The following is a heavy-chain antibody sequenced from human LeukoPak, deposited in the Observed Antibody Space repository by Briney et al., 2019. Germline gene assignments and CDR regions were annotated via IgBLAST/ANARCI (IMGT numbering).Heavy chain of an antibody. V-gene: IGHV4-38-2*02. J-gene: IGHJ4*02. CDR1: GYSIRSGYY. D-gene: IGHD3-16*01. CDR3: ARDLRMGGPWRQFDY. Sequence: SETLSLTCTVSGYSIRSGYYWAWIRQPPGKGLEWIGSSYHSGGTDYNPSLKSRITISVDTSKNQFSLQLNSLTASDTAVYYCARDLRMGGPWRQFDYWGQGTLVTVSS. CDR2: SYHSGGT.